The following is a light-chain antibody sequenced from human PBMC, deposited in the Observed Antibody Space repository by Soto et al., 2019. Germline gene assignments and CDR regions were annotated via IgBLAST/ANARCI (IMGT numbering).Light chain of an antibody. CDR1: SSDVGGYNY. J-gene: IGLJ3*02. CDR3: SSYTSSSNWV. Sequence: QSALTQPASVSGSPGQSITISCTGTSSDVGGYNYVSWYQQHPGKAPKLMISEVNNRPSGVSNRFSGSKSGNTASLTISGLQAEDEADYYCSSYTSSSNWVFGGGTKLTVL. CDR2: EVN. V-gene: IGLV2-14*01.